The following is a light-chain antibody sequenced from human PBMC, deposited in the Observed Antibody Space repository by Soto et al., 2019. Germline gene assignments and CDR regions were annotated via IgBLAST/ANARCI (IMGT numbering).Light chain of an antibody. CDR3: QQYNNWPFT. V-gene: IGKV3-15*01. J-gene: IGKJ3*01. CDR2: GAS. Sequence: EIVMTQSPATLSVSPGERATLSCRASQSISSNLAWYQQKPGQAPRLLIYGASTRATGITATFSGSESGTEFTLAISSLQSEDFAVYYCQQYNNWPFTFGPGTKVDIK. CDR1: QSISSN.